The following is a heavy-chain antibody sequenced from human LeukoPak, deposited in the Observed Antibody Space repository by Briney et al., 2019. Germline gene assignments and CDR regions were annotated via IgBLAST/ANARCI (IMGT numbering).Heavy chain of an antibody. V-gene: IGHV3-21*01. D-gene: IGHD3-10*01. CDR2: ISSSSSYI. CDR1: GFTFSSYS. CDR3: ARDLGITMVRGVIGGIIGEYGMDV. Sequence: GGSLRLSCAASGFTFSSYSMNWVRQAPGKGLEWVSSISSSSSYIYYADSVKGRFTISSDNAKNSLYLQMNSLRAEDTAVYYCARDLGITMVRGVIGGIIGEYGMDVWGQGTTVTVSS. J-gene: IGHJ6*02.